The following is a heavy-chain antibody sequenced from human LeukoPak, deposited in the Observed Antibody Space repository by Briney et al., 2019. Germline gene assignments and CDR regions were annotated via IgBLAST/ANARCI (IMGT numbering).Heavy chain of an antibody. J-gene: IGHJ1*01. CDR3: ARATGRDGYNWFQY. D-gene: IGHD5-24*01. CDR1: GYTFTSYD. Sequence: ASVKVSCKASGYTFTSYDINWVRQAPGQGLEWMGRINPNSGGTNYAQKFQGRVTMTRDTSISTAYMELSRLRSDDTAVYYCARATGRDGYNWFQYWGQGTLVTVSS. CDR2: INPNSGGT. V-gene: IGHV1-2*06.